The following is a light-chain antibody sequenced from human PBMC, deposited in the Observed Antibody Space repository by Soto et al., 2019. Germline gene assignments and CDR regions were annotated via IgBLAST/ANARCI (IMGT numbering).Light chain of an antibody. J-gene: IGLJ1*01. CDR1: GSDIGYFNY. Sequence: QSALTQPASVSGSPGQSITISCTGTGSDIGYFNYVSWYQQQPGKAPKLMIYEVDNRPSGVSIRFSGSKSGSTASLTISGLQAEDEADYYCCSYASSSSYVFGTGTKVTVL. CDR2: EVD. CDR3: CSYASSSSYV. V-gene: IGLV2-14*01.